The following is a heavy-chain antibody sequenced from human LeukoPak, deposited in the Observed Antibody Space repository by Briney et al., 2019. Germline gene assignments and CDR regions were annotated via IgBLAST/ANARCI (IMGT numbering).Heavy chain of an antibody. J-gene: IGHJ4*02. Sequence: ASVKVSCKASGYTFTGYYMHWVRQAPGQELEWMGWIYPNNGGTNYAQNFQGRVTMTRDTSMSTAYMELSSLRSDDTAVHYCARFSGSSNFDYWGQGTLVTVSS. D-gene: IGHD1-26*01. CDR1: GYTFTGYY. V-gene: IGHV1-2*02. CDR2: IYPNNGGT. CDR3: ARFSGSSNFDY.